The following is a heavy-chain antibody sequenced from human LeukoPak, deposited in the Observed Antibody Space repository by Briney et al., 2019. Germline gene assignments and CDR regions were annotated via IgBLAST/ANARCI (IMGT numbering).Heavy chain of an antibody. CDR2: INQDGSQK. V-gene: IGHV3-7*01. J-gene: IGHJ4*02. Sequence: GGSLRLSCAGSGFTFSSHWIGWVRQAPGKGLEWVAHINQDGSQKYYVDSVEGRFAISRDNAKNSLYLQMNSLRAEDTAVYFCARGNIKFDYWGRGTLVTVSS. CDR1: GFTFSSHW. CDR3: ARGNIKFDY.